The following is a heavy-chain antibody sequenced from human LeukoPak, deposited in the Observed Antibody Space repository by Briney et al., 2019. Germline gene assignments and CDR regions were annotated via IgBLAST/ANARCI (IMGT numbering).Heavy chain of an antibody. D-gene: IGHD2-15*01. V-gene: IGHV1-2*02. Sequence: GASVKVSCKASGYTFTGYYMHWVRQAPGQGLEWMGWINPNSGGTNYAQKFQGRVTMTRDTSISTAYMELSRLRSDDTAVYYCARDPSIVVVVAARPYWFDPWGQGTLVTVSS. CDR1: GYTFTGYY. CDR3: ARDPSIVVVVAARPYWFDP. J-gene: IGHJ5*02. CDR2: INPNSGGT.